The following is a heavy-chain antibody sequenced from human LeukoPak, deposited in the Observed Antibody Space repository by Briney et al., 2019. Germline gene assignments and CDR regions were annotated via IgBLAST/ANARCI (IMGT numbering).Heavy chain of an antibody. D-gene: IGHD4-17*01. J-gene: IGHJ3*02. CDR2: INHSGST. CDR3: AREPVWNDYGDDAFDI. V-gene: IGHV4-34*01. CDR1: GGSFSGYY. Sequence: SETLSLTCAVYGGSFSGYYWSWIRQPPGKGLEWIGEINHSGSTNYNPSLKSRVTISVDTSKNQFSLKLSSVTAADTAVYYCAREPVWNDYGDDAFDIWGQGTMVTVSS.